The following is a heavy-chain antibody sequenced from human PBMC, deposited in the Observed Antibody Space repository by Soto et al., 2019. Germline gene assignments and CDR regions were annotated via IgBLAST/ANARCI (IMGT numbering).Heavy chain of an antibody. CDR1: GFTFSSYW. CDR2: IKQDGSEK. J-gene: IGHJ4*02. V-gene: IGHV3-7*01. D-gene: IGHD3-16*02. Sequence: EVQLVESGGGLVQPGGSLRLSCAASGFTFSSYWMSWVRQAPGKGLEWVANIKQDGSEKYYVDSVKGRFTISRDNAKNPLYVQINNRRAEDTPVYYCASLGLYDYVWGSYRSNFDYWGRGTLVTVSS. CDR3: ASLGLYDYVWGSYRSNFDY.